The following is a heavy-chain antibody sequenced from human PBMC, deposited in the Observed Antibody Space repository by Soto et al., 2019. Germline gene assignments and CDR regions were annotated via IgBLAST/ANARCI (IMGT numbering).Heavy chain of an antibody. Sequence: PXETLSLTCAVDGCFLSESYWTWIRQPPGKGLEWIGEINHVGGTNYNPSLKSRVTMSVDTSQNQFSLRLISVTAADTAMYFCVRIRYQLPSSVLWLDHWGQGNPVTVSS. V-gene: IGHV4-34*01. CDR2: INHVGGT. CDR1: GCFLSESY. J-gene: IGHJ5*02. D-gene: IGHD3-16*01. CDR3: VRIRYQLPSSVLWLDH.